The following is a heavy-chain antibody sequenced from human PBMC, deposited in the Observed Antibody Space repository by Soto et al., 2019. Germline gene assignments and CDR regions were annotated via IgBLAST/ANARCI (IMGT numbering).Heavy chain of an antibody. CDR1: GFTFSSYS. CDR2: ISSSSSYI. D-gene: IGHD3-10*01. Sequence: EVQLVESGGGLVKPGGSLRLSCAASGFTFSSYSMNWVRQAQVKGLEWVASISSSSSYIYYAESVKGRFTIYRDNAKNSLYLQMNSLRAKDTAVYYCARDAGVTMDRGALPYWGQGTLVTVSS. J-gene: IGHJ4*02. CDR3: ARDAGVTMDRGALPY. V-gene: IGHV3-21*01.